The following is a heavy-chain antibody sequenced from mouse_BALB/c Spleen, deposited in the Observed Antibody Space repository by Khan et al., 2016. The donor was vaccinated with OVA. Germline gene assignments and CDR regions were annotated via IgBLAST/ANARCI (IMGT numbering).Heavy chain of an antibody. CDR1: GYTFTNYT. V-gene: IGHV1-4*01. CDR2: INPSDGYT. J-gene: IGHJ3*01. CDR3: VIDEAYHRIDGWVAY. Sequence: VQLLESGAELARPGASVKLSCAASGYTFTNYTIHWIKLRPGQGLEWIGSINPSDGYTNYNQSVKDKATLTADKSSTTPYMELSSLKSDDSALYDRVIDEAYHRIDGWVAYWGQGTLVTVSA. D-gene: IGHD2-14*01.